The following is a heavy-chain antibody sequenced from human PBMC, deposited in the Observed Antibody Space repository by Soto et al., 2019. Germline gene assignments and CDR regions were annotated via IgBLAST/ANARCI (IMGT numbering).Heavy chain of an antibody. CDR1: GYSFTIYW. Sequence: PGESLKISCMGSGYSFTIYWIGWVRQMPGKGLEWMGIIYPGDSETRYSPSFQGQVTISADKSISTAYLQWSSLKASDTAMYYCARHXDCSGGSCANYYYGMDVWGQGTTVTVSS. J-gene: IGHJ6*02. CDR2: IYPGDSET. CDR3: ARHXDCSGGSCANYYYGMDV. V-gene: IGHV5-51*01. D-gene: IGHD2-15*01.